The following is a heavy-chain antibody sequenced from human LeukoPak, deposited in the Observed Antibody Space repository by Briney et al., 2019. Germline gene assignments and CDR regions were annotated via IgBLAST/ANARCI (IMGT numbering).Heavy chain of an antibody. CDR3: ARSLAPYYYYMDV. D-gene: IGHD2-21*01. CDR2: IYTSGST. V-gene: IGHV4-61*02. J-gene: IGHJ6*03. CDR1: GGSISSGSYY. Sequence: SETLSLTCTVSGGSISSGSYYWSWIRQPAGKGLEWIGRIYTSGSTNYNPSLKSRVTISVDTSKNQFSLKLSSVTAADTAVYYCARSLAPYYYYMDVWGKGTTVTISS.